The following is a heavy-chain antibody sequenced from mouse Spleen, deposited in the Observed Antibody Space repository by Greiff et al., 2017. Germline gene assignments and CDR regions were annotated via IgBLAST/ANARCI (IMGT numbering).Heavy chain of an antibody. CDR2: INPNYGTT. D-gene: IGHD2-1*01. CDR3: ASPRGGGNYYWYFDV. J-gene: IGHJ1*01. Sequence: EVQRVESGPELVKPGASVKISCKASGYSFTDYNMNWVKQSNGKSLEWIGVINPNYGTTSYNQKFKGKATLTVDQSSSTAYMQLNSLTSEDSAVYYCASPRGGGNYYWYFDVWGAGTTVTVSS. CDR1: GYSFTDYN. V-gene: IGHV1-39*01.